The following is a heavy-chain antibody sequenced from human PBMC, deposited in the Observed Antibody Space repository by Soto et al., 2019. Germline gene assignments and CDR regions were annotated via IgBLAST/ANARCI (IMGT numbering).Heavy chain of an antibody. V-gene: IGHV3-9*01. CDR3: AKDKDRVTFSYYFDY. J-gene: IGHJ4*02. Sequence: EVQLAESGGGLVQPGRSLRLSCAASGFPFDDYAMHWVRQAPGKGLEWVSGISWNSASIGYADSVKGRFTISRDNAKNSLYLQMNRLRAEDTALYYCAKDKDRVTFSYYFDYWGQATLVTVSS. CDR2: ISWNSASI. CDR1: GFPFDDYA. D-gene: IGHD2-21*02.